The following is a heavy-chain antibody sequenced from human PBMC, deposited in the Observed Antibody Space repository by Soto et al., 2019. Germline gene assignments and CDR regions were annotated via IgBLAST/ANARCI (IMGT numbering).Heavy chain of an antibody. D-gene: IGHD3-22*01. CDR2: INVGNGDT. V-gene: IGHV1-3*01. Sequence: QVHLVQSGAEVKKPGASVKVSCKASGYTFTDNAMHWVRQAPGQRPEWVGWINVGNGDTKYSQKLQGRVTITSDTSAETAYMELSSLRSDDTAVYYCAIDSWITMNAFDVWGQGTSVIVSS. CDR1: GYTFTDNA. CDR3: AIDSWITMNAFDV. J-gene: IGHJ3*01.